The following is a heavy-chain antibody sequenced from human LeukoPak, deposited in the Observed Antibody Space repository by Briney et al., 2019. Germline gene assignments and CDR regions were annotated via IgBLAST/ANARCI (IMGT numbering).Heavy chain of an antibody. CDR3: ASSTGTTARFDY. J-gene: IGHJ4*02. CDR2: IIPILGIA. D-gene: IGHD1-7*01. Sequence: ASVKVSCKASGGTFSSYAFSWVRQAPGQGLEGMGRIIPILGIANYPQKFQGRVTITADKSTSTASMELSSLRSEDTAVYYCASSTGTTARFDYWGQGTLVTVSS. V-gene: IGHV1-69*04. CDR1: GGTFSSYA.